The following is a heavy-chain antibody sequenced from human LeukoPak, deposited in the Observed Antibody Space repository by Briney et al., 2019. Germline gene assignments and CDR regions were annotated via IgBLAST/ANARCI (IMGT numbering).Heavy chain of an antibody. Sequence: GESLKISCKGSGYSSTSYWIGWVRQMPGKGLEWMGIIYPGDSDTRYSPSFQGQVTTSADKSISTAYLRWSSLKASDTAMYYCARHHSNYYYYMDVWGKGTTVTVSS. CDR3: ARHHSNYYYYMDV. D-gene: IGHD4-11*01. J-gene: IGHJ6*03. V-gene: IGHV5-51*01. CDR1: GYSSTSYW. CDR2: IYPGDSDT.